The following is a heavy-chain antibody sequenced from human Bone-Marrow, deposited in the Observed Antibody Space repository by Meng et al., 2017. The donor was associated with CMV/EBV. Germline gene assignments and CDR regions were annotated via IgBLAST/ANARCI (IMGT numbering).Heavy chain of an antibody. Sequence: GESLKISCAASGFTFSSYGMHWVRQAPGKGLGWVAFIRYDGSNKYYADSVKGRFTISRDNSKNTLYLQMNSLRAEDTAVYYCAKDMSSGWYNYYYYGMDVWGQGTTVTVSS. V-gene: IGHV3-30*02. J-gene: IGHJ6*02. CDR2: IRYDGSNK. CDR3: AKDMSSGWYNYYYYGMDV. D-gene: IGHD6-19*01. CDR1: GFTFSSYG.